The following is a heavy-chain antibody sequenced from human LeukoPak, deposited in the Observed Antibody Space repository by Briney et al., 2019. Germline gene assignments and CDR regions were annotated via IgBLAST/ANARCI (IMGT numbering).Heavy chain of an antibody. Sequence: SETLSLTCTVSGYSISSGYYWSWIRQPPGKGLEWIGSIYHSGSTYYNPSLKSRVTISVDTSKNQFSLKLSSVTAADTAVYYCARDDASDDYGGNFDYWGQGTLVTVSS. CDR3: ARDDASDDYGGNFDY. CDR1: GYSISSGYY. J-gene: IGHJ4*02. CDR2: IYHSGST. D-gene: IGHD4-23*01. V-gene: IGHV4-38-2*02.